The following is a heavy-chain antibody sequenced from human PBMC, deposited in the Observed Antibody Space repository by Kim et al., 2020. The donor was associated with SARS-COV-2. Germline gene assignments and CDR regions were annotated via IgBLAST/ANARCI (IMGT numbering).Heavy chain of an antibody. V-gene: IGHV3-48*02. J-gene: IGHJ6*02. Sequence: SVKGRFTISRDNAKNSLYLQMNSLRDEDTAVYYCATIAVAPYYYYYGMDVWGQGTTVTVSS. CDR3: ATIAVAPYYYYYGMDV. D-gene: IGHD6-19*01.